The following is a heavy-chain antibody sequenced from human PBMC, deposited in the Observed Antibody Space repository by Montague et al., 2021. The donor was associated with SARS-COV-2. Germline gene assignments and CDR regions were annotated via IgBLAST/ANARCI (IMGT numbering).Heavy chain of an antibody. CDR2: INHGGIT. D-gene: IGHD3-10*01. CDR1: GGSFSGYY. CDR3: ARLRDGVVPSPILGVGPYYSYYVIDV. Sequence: SETLSLTCAVHGGSFSGYYWNWIRQRPGKGLEGIGEINHGGITNYNPSLKSRLTISADTSKNQFSLKLTPAAAADTAVYCCARLRDGVVPSPILGVGPYYSYYVIDVWGKGTTVTVSS. J-gene: IGHJ6*01. V-gene: IGHV4-34*01.